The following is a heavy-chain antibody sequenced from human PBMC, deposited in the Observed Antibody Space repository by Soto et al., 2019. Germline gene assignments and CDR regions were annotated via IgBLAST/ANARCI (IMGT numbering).Heavy chain of an antibody. CDR3: ARASGYSYGYDDFFDN. CDR1: GGSINGYY. Sequence: QVQLQESGPGLVKPSETLSLTCTVSGGSINGYYWTWLRQSPTNGLECFGYFHFSGSTKYNPSLESRLTIPADTSKNKISLTLSSVTAADTAVYYCARASGYSYGYDDFFDNWGQGTLANVSS. D-gene: IGHD5-18*01. V-gene: IGHV4-59*01. J-gene: IGHJ4*01. CDR2: FHFSGST.